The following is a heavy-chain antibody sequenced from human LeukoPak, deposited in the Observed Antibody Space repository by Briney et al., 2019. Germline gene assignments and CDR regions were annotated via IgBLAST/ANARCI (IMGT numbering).Heavy chain of an antibody. J-gene: IGHJ4*02. CDR3: ARAPSDFWSGYYTSPFDY. Sequence: PSETLSLTCTVSGGSISSGGYYWSWIRQHPGKGLEWIVYIYYSGSTYYNPSLKSRVTISVDTSKNQFSLKLSSVTAADTAVYYCARAPSDFWSGYYTSPFDYWGQGTLVTVSS. CDR1: GGSISSGGYY. D-gene: IGHD3-3*01. V-gene: IGHV4-31*03. CDR2: IYYSGST.